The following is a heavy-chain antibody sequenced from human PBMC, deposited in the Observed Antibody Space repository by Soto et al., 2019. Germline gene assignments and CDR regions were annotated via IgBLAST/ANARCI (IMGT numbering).Heavy chain of an antibody. J-gene: IGHJ5*02. CDR3: ARSRGGMGEIDP. D-gene: IGHD1-26*01. Sequence: PGESLKISCKGSGYSFTSYWIGWVRQMPGKGLEWMGWISAYNGNTNYAQKPQGRVTMTTDTSTSTAYMELRSLRSDDTAVYYCARSRGGMGEIDPWGQGT. CDR1: GYSFTSYW. V-gene: IGHV1-18*04. CDR2: ISAYNGNT.